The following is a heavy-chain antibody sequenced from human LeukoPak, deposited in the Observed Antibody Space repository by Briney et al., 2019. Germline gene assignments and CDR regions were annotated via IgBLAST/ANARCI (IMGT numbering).Heavy chain of an antibody. CDR1: GYTFTSYG. J-gene: IGHJ4*02. V-gene: IGHV1-18*01. D-gene: IGHD3-3*01. CDR3: ARSYDFWSGHDYYFDY. CDR2: ISGYNGNT. Sequence: ASVKVSCKASGYTFTSYGISWVRQAPGQGLEWMGWISGYNGNTKYAQKLQGRVTMTTDTSTSTAYTELRSLRSDDTAVYYCARSYDFWSGHDYYFDYWGQGTLVTVSS.